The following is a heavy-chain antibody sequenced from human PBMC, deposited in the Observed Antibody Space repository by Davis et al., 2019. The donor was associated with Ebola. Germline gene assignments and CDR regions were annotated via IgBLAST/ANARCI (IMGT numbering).Heavy chain of an antibody. CDR2: IYYSGST. CDR3: ARVVYDSRGWGYFDR. V-gene: IGHV4-39*07. D-gene: IGHD3-22*01. Sequence: PSETLSLTCTVSGGSISSSTYYWGWIRQPPGKGLEWIGNIYYSGSTYYNPSLKSRLTISVDTSRNHFSLRLRSVTAADTAVYYCARVVYDSRGWGYFDRWGQGTLVTVSS. CDR1: GGSISSSTYY. J-gene: IGHJ4*02.